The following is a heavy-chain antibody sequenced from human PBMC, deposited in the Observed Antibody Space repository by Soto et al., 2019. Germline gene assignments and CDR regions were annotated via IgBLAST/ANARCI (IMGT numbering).Heavy chain of an antibody. CDR3: ARDRGDGGNSY. CDR1: GGTFSSYT. D-gene: IGHD2-21*02. Sequence: QVQLVQSGAEVKKPGSSVKVSCKASGGTFSSYTISWVRQAPGQGLEWMGRIIPILGIANYAQKFQGRVTXTXXKSTSPAYMELSSLRSEDTAVYYCARDRGDGGNSYWGQGTLVTVSS. CDR2: IIPILGIA. V-gene: IGHV1-69*08. J-gene: IGHJ4*02.